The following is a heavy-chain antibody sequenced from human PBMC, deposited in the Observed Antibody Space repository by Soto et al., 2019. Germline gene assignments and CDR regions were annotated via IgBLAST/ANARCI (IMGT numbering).Heavy chain of an antibody. D-gene: IGHD6-6*01. CDR2: INPSGGST. V-gene: IGHV1-46*01. CDR3: ARVLWSIAARPGDYGMDV. CDR1: GYTFTSYY. Sequence: GASVKVSCKASGYTFTSYYMHWVRQAPGQGLEWMGIINPSGGSTSYAQKFQGRVTMTRDTSTSTVYMELSSLRSEDTAVYYCARVLWSIAARPGDYGMDVWGQGTTVTVSS. J-gene: IGHJ6*02.